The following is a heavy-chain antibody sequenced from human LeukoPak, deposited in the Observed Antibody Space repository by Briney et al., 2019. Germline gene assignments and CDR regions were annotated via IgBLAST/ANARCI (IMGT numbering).Heavy chain of an antibody. CDR1: GFTFSDYW. D-gene: IGHD5-12*01. Sequence: TGGSLRLSCAASGFTFSDYWMTWVRQAPGSGLEWVANIKEDGSETYYLDSVKGRFTISRDDANNSLSLQMSSLRAEDTAVYYCARASAPDRVATTAVDNWGQGTLVTVS. J-gene: IGHJ4*02. V-gene: IGHV3-7*04. CDR3: ARASAPDRVATTAVDN. CDR2: IKEDGSET.